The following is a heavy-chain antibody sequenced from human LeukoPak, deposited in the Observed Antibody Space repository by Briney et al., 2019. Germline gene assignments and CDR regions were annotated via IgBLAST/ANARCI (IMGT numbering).Heavy chain of an antibody. D-gene: IGHD6-19*01. CDR1: GYTFTSYG. Sequence: GSSVKVSCKASGYTFTSYGISWVRQAPGQGLEWMGWISAYNGNTNYAQKLQGRVTMTTDTSTSTAYMELRSLRSDDTAVYYCARRYSSGWYTTGPYYMDVWGKGTTVTVSS. V-gene: IGHV1-18*01. J-gene: IGHJ6*03. CDR2: ISAYNGNT. CDR3: ARRYSSGWYTTGPYYMDV.